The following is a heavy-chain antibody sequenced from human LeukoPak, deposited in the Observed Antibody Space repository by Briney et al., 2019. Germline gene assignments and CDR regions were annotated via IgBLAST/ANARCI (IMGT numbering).Heavy chain of an antibody. Sequence: GGSLRLSCAASGFTFSSYSMNWVRQAPGKGLEWVSSISSSSSYIYYADSVKGRFTISRDNAKNSLYLQMNSLRAEDTAVYYCARDWDWGSPFDYWGQGTLVTVSS. V-gene: IGHV3-21*01. D-gene: IGHD3/OR15-3a*01. CDR1: GFTFSSYS. CDR2: ISSSSSYI. CDR3: ARDWDWGSPFDY. J-gene: IGHJ4*02.